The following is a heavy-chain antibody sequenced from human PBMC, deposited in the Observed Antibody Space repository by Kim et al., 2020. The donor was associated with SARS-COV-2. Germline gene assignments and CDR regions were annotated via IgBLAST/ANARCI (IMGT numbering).Heavy chain of an antibody. D-gene: IGHD3-3*01. J-gene: IGHJ4*02. CDR3: ARGYYDFWSGXRYYXDY. CDR2: XNHSGXT. CDR1: GGSFSGYY. V-gene: IGHV4-34*01. Sequence: SETLSLTCAVYGGSFSGYYWSWIRQPPGKGLXWIGEXNHSGXTNYNPSLKSRVTISVDXPRNQXSLKLXSVTAADTAVYYCARGYYDFWSGXRYYXDYWGQGTLXTVSS.